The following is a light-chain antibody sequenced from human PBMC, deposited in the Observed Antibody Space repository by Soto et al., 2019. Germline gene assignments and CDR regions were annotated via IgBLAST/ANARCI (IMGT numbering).Light chain of an antibody. J-gene: IGKJ2*01. Sequence: EIVLTQSPATLSLSPGERATLTCRASQSVGGTYLAWYQQKPGQAPRLLISGASRRATDIPDRLSGSGSEKDFTLTISRLEPEDFAVYHCQQYGRSPGTFGQGTKLEI. V-gene: IGKV3-20*01. CDR3: QQYGRSPGT. CDR1: QSVGGTY. CDR2: GAS.